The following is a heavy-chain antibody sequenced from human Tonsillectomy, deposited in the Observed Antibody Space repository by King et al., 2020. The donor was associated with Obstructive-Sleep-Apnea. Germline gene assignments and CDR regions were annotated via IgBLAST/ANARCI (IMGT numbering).Heavy chain of an antibody. Sequence: VQLVESGGGLVQPGGSLRLSCAASGFTVSSNYMSWVRQAPGKGLEWVSVIYSGGSTYYADSVKGRFIISRDNSKNTLYLQMNSVRAEDMAVYYCASATPYYDILSYYFDYWGQGTLVTVSS. CDR3: ASATPYYDILSYYFDY. V-gene: IGHV3-66*01. J-gene: IGHJ4*02. D-gene: IGHD3-9*01. CDR1: GFTVSSNY. CDR2: IYSGGST.